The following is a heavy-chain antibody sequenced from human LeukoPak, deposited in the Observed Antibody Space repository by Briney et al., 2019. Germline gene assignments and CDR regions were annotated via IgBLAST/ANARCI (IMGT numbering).Heavy chain of an antibody. CDR1: GFTFSSYW. D-gene: IGHD6-19*01. Sequence: PGGSLRLSCAASGFTFSSYWMSWVRQAPGKGLEWVANIKQDGSEKYYVDSVKGRFTISRDNAKNSLYLQMNSLRAEDTAVYYCARGIAVAGTRHFDYWGQGTLVTVSS. V-gene: IGHV3-7*01. CDR3: ARGIAVAGTRHFDY. J-gene: IGHJ4*02. CDR2: IKQDGSEK.